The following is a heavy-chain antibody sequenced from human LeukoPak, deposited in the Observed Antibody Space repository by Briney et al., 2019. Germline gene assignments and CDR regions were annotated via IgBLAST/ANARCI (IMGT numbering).Heavy chain of an antibody. CDR3: ARDRSDAFDI. CDR2: ISYDGSNK. J-gene: IGHJ3*02. CDR1: GFTFSSYA. Sequence: GGSLRLSCAASGFTFSSYAMHWVRQAPGKGLEWVAVISYDGSNKYYADSVKGRFTISRDNSKNTLYLQMNSLRAEDTAVYYCARDRSDAFDIWGQGTMVTVSS. V-gene: IGHV3-30-3*01.